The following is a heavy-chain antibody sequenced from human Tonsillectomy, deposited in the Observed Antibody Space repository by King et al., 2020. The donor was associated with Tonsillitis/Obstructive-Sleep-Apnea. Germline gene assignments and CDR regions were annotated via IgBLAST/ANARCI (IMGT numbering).Heavy chain of an antibody. CDR3: ARDMLLEAGGDAFDI. J-gene: IGHJ3*02. V-gene: IGHV4-59*01. Sequence: QLQESGPGLVKPSETLSLTCTVSGGSISSYYWSWIRQPPGKGLEWIGYISYSGSTNYNPSLKSRDTISVDTSKNQFSLKLSSVTAADTAVYYCARDMLLEAGGDAFDIWGQGTMVTASS. CDR2: ISYSGST. CDR1: GGSISSYY. D-gene: IGHD2-8*01.